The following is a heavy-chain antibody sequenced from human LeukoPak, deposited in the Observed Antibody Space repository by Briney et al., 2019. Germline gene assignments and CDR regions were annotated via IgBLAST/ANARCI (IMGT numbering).Heavy chain of an antibody. CDR2: IWYDGSNK. CDR3: AKSEGENYYDSSGYQAFDY. V-gene: IGHV3-33*06. J-gene: IGHJ4*02. Sequence: GGSLRLSCAASGFTFSSYGMHWVRQAPGKGLEWVAVIWYDGSNKYYADSVKGRFTISRDNSKNTLYLQMNSLRAEDTAVYYCAKSEGENYYDSSGYQAFDYWGQGTLVTVSS. CDR1: GFTFSSYG. D-gene: IGHD3-22*01.